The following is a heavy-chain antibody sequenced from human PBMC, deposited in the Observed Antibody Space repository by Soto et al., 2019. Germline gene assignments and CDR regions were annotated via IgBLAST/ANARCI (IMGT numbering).Heavy chain of an antibody. J-gene: IGHJ4*02. V-gene: IGHV1-18*04. Sequence: QVQLVQSGAEVKKPGASVKVSCKASGYTFTSYGISWVRQAPGQGLEWMGWISAYNGNTNYTQKLQGRVTMTTDTSTSTAYMELRSLRSDDTAVYYCAREYSSGWYNEGGNYYFDYWGQGTLVTVSS. CDR1: GYTFTSYG. D-gene: IGHD6-19*01. CDR3: AREYSSGWYNEGGNYYFDY. CDR2: ISAYNGNT.